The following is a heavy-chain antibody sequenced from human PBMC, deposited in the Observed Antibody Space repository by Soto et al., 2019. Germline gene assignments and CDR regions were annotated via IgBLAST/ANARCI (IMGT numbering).Heavy chain of an antibody. Sequence: ASVKVSCKTSGYTFIRHGISWVRQAPGQGLEWMAWINTYNGDIKYAENLQGRVTLTTDTSTSTAYMELRSLRSDDTAVYYCARQRTVAQYDYIWESSYYIDVWGKGTTVTVSS. J-gene: IGHJ6*03. CDR1: GYTFIRHG. V-gene: IGHV1-18*01. CDR2: INTYNGDI. D-gene: IGHD3-16*01. CDR3: ARQRTVAQYDYIWESSYYIDV.